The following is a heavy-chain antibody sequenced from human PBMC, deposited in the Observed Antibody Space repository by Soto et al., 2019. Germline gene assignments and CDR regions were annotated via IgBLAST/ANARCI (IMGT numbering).Heavy chain of an antibody. Sequence: ASVKVSCKASGYTFTSYGISWVRQAPGQGLEWMGWISAYNGNTNYAQKLQGRVTMTTDTSTSTAYMELRSLRSDDTAVYYCAAGDIVVVPAASAPGGGYYYYGMDVWGQGTTVTVSS. CDR1: GYTFTSYG. CDR3: AAGDIVVVPAASAPGGGYYYYGMDV. V-gene: IGHV1-18*04. D-gene: IGHD2-2*01. CDR2: ISAYNGNT. J-gene: IGHJ6*02.